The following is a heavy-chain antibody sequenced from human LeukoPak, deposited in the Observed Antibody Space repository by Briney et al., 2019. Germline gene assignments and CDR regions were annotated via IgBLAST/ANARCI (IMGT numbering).Heavy chain of an antibody. V-gene: IGHV4-34*01. CDR3: ARVRKQLVRGGYNWFDP. D-gene: IGHD6-6*01. Sequence: PSETLSLTCAVYGGSFSGYYWSWSCQPPGQGLGLMGEINHSGSTNYNPSLKSRVTISVDTSKNQFSLKLSSVTAADTAVYYCARVRKQLVRGGYNWFDPWGQGTLVTVSS. J-gene: IGHJ5*02. CDR1: GGSFSGYY. CDR2: INHSGST.